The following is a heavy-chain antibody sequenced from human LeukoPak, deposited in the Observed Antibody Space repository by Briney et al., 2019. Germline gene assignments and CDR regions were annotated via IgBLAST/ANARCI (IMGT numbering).Heavy chain of an antibody. Sequence: ASVKVSCKASGYTFTGYYMHWVRQAPGQGLEWMGWINPNSGGTNYAQKFQGRVTMTRDTSISTAYMELSRLRSDDTAVNYCARGVEMATIISYWGQGTLVTVSS. CDR1: GYTFTGYY. D-gene: IGHD5-24*01. V-gene: IGHV1-2*02. CDR2: INPNSGGT. CDR3: ARGVEMATIISY. J-gene: IGHJ4*02.